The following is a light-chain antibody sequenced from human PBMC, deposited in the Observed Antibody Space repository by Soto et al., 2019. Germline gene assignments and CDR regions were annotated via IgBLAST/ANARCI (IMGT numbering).Light chain of an antibody. CDR2: GAS. CDR1: QSVSNNF. CDR3: QQRSSCPLT. V-gene: IGKV3D-20*02. Sequence: EIVLTQSPGTLSLSPGERATLSCRASQSVSNNFLAWHQQKPGQGPRLLIYGASSRAGGIPDRFRGSGSGTDFTLTISSLEPEDFAVYYCQQRSSCPLTFGGGTKVDI. J-gene: IGKJ4*01.